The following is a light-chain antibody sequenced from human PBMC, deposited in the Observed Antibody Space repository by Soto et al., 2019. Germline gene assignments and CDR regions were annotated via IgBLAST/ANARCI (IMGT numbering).Light chain of an antibody. CDR2: EVN. Sequence: QSALTQPASVSGSPGQSITISCTGTSSDVGSYNNLVSWYQQHPGKAPKAMIYEVNKRPSGVSNRFSGSKSGNTASLTISGLQAEDEADYYCCSYTHGNTFFGNGTKVTVL. CDR1: SSDVGSYNNL. CDR3: CSYTHGNTF. V-gene: IGLV2-23*02. J-gene: IGLJ1*01.